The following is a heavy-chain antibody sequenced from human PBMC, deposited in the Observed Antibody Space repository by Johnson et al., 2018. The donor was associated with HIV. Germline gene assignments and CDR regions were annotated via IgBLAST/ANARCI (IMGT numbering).Heavy chain of an antibody. J-gene: IGHJ3*02. CDR1: GFTVSSNY. CDR2: ISSSGSTI. D-gene: IGHD2-8*02. V-gene: IGHV3-11*04. CDR3: ARSMYWPDAFDI. Sequence: QVQLVESGGGLIQPGGSLRLSCAASGFTVSSNYMSWVRQAPGKGLEWVSYISSSGSTIYYADSVKGRFTISRDNAKNSLYLQMNSLRGEDTAVYYCARSMYWPDAFDIWGQGTMVTVSS.